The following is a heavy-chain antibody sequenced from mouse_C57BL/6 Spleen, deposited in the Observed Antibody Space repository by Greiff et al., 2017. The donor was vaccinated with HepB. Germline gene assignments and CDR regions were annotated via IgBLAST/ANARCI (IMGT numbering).Heavy chain of an antibody. V-gene: IGHV1-15*01. D-gene: IGHD1-1*01. CDR2: IDPETGGT. CDR1: GYTFTDYE. Sequence: QVQLQQSGAELVRPGASVPLSCKASGYTFTDYEMHWVKQTPVHGLEWIGAIDPETGGTAYNQKFKGKAILTADKSSSTAYMELRSLTSEDSAVYYCTRRDYGSSGYFDVWGTGTTVTVSS. CDR3: TRRDYGSSGYFDV. J-gene: IGHJ1*03.